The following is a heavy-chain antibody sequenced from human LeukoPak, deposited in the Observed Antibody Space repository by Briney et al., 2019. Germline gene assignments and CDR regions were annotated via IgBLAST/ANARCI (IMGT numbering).Heavy chain of an antibody. CDR3: AKDRARFGELFLDY. CDR1: GFTFSSYS. V-gene: IGHV3-21*01. Sequence: GGSLRLSCAASGFTFSSYSMNWVRQAPGKGLEWVSSISSSSSYIYYADSVKGRFTISRDNAKNSLYLQMNSLRAEDTAVYYCAKDRARFGELFLDYWGQGTLVTVSS. J-gene: IGHJ4*02. D-gene: IGHD3-10*01. CDR2: ISSSSSYI.